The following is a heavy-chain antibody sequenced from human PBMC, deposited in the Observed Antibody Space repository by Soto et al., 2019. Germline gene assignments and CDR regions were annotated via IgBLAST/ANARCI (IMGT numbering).Heavy chain of an antibody. CDR3: ARGSLVVVPAAMRPIYYYYGMDV. V-gene: IGHV4-34*01. Sequence: SETLSLTCDVRGDSLTGYSWSWLRQPPGKGLEWIGDINFQGTTNYHPSLRTRVSMSVDTSKSQISLNMSSVTAADTALYFCARGSLVVVPAAMRPIYYYYGMDVWGQGTTVTVSS. CDR2: INFQGTT. D-gene: IGHD2-2*01. CDR1: GDSLTGYS. J-gene: IGHJ6*02.